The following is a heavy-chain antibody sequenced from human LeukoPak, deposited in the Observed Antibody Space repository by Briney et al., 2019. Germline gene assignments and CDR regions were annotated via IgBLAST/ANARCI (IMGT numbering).Heavy chain of an antibody. CDR3: ATTDEAQIAPFDL. J-gene: IGHJ4*02. CDR1: GDSINSYC. Sequence: SGTLSLTCTVSGDSINSYCWTWIRQPPGKGLEWIGYIYTSGSTNSNLSLKSRVTISVDTSKNQFSLQLTSVTAADTAIYYRATTDEAQIAPFDLWGQGALVTVSA. V-gene: IGHV4-4*09. CDR2: IYTSGST.